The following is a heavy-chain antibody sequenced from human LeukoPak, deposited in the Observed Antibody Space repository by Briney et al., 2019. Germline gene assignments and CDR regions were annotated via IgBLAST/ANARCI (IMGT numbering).Heavy chain of an antibody. CDR3: ARGRSMDV. J-gene: IGHJ6*02. CDR2: IKYDGSEK. Sequence: GGSPRLSCAASGFSFSPYCMTWGRQAPGKGLEWVATIKYDGSEKYYVDSVKGRFTISRDNAKNSLYLQMNSLRAEDTAVYYGARGRSMDVWGQGTTVTVSS. CDR1: GFSFSPYC. V-gene: IGHV3-7*01.